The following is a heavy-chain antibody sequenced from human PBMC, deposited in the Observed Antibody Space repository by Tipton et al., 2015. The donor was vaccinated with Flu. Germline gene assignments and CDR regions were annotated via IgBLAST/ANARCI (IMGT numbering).Heavy chain of an antibody. CDR3: ARERLADYYESVRDASDF. V-gene: IGHV3-33*01. J-gene: IGHJ3*01. CDR2: VWYDGNKK. Sequence: SLRLSCAASGFTFDSYGMHWVRQAPGKGLEWVAFVWYDGNKKDYAGSVRGRFTISRDQSKNTVSLQMNSLREEDTAVYYCARERLADYYESVRDASDFWGQGTLVTVSS. D-gene: IGHD3-22*01. CDR1: GFTFDSYG.